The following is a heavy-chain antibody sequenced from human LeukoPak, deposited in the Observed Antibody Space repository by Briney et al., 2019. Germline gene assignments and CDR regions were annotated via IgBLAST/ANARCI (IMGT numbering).Heavy chain of an antibody. Sequence: ASVKVSCKASGYTFTSYGISWVRQAPGQGLEWMGWISAYNGNTNYAQKLQGRVTMTTDTSTSTAYMELRSLRSDDTAVYYRARYCSSTSCYYYYYGMDVWGQGTTVTVSS. J-gene: IGHJ6*02. V-gene: IGHV1-18*01. CDR1: GYTFTSYG. CDR3: ARYCSSTSCYYYYYGMDV. CDR2: ISAYNGNT. D-gene: IGHD2-2*01.